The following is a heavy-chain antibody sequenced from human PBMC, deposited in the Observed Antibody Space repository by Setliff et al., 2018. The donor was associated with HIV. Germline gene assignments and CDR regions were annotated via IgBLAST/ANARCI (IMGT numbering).Heavy chain of an antibody. CDR3: ARDYSPTFYYYDSPDY. Sequence: GASVKVSCKASGYTLTTYGISWVRQAPGQGLQWMGWISAYNGNTNYAQKLQGRVTMTTDTSTSTAYMELRSLRSEDTAVYYCARDYSPTFYYYDSPDYWGQGTLVTVSS. CDR2: ISAYNGNT. D-gene: IGHD3-22*01. V-gene: IGHV1-18*01. CDR1: GYTLTTYG. J-gene: IGHJ4*02.